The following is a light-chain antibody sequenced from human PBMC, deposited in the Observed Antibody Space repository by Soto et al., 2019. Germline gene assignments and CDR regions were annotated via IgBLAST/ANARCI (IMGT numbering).Light chain of an antibody. CDR1: SSDVGAFNF. CDR3: SSFTTSTTEV. Sequence: QSVLTQPASVSGSPGQSITISCSGTSSDVGAFNFVSWYQQHPGKAPKVMIYDVSTRPSGVSHRFSGSKSGNTASLTISGLQAEDEADYYCSSFTTSTTEVFGTGTKLTVL. V-gene: IGLV2-14*01. CDR2: DVS. J-gene: IGLJ1*01.